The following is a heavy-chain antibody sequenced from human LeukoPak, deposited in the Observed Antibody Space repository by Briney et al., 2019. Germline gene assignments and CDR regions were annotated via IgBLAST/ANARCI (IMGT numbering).Heavy chain of an antibody. D-gene: IGHD4-17*01. CDR1: GFTFSNYE. J-gene: IGHJ3*01. Sequence: GGSLRLSCAASGFTFSNYEMNWVRRAPGKGLEWVSYISSGGGTIYYADSVRGRFTISRDNAKNSLYLQVNSLRVEDTAVYYCARMWTTVTDAFDFWGQGTMVTVSS. CDR3: ARMWTTVTDAFDF. CDR2: ISSGGGTI. V-gene: IGHV3-48*03.